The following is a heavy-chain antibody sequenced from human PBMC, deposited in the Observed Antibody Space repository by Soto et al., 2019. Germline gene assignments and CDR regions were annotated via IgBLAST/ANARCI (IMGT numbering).Heavy chain of an antibody. CDR2: ISYNENKK. J-gene: IGHJ6*02. V-gene: IGHV3-30*03. CDR3: GETDPKLPIWFTIGYG. Sequence: PGGSLRLSCAASGLTFSRYGMQWVRQAPGKKMQSLPVISYNENKKYYADSAKGRFTISRDKSTNTLYLQMNSLRAEDTAVYYWGETDPKLPIWFTIGYGWGQGTTVTVSS. D-gene: IGHD3-10*01. CDR1: GLTFSRYG.